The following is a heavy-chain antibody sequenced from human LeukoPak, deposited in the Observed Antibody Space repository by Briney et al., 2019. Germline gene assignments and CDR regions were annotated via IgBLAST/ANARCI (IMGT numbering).Heavy chain of an antibody. D-gene: IGHD1-26*01. CDR1: GYTFTGYY. Sequence: ASVKVSCKASGYTFTGYYMHWVRQAPGQGLEWMGWINPNSGGTNYAQKFQGTVTMTRDTSISTAYMELSRLRSDDTAVYYCASDELTVGNYYYGMDVWGQGTTVTVSS. V-gene: IGHV1-2*02. CDR2: INPNSGGT. CDR3: ASDELTVGNYYYGMDV. J-gene: IGHJ6*02.